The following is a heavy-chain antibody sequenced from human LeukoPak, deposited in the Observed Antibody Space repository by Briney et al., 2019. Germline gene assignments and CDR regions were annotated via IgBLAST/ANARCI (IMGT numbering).Heavy chain of an antibody. D-gene: IGHD6-13*01. J-gene: IGHJ6*03. CDR1: GGSISSSSYY. CDR2: IYYSGST. CDR3: ARELAEIAAAIRGYYYYYMDV. Sequence: SETLSLTCTVSGGSISSSSYYWGWIRQPPVKGLEWIGSIYYSGSTYYNPSLKSRVTISVDTSKNQFSLKLSSVTAADTAVYYCARELAEIAAAIRGYYYYYMDVWGKGTTVTVSS. V-gene: IGHV4-39*01.